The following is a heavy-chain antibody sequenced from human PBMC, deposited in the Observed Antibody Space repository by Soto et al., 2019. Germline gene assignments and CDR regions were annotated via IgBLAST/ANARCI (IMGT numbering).Heavy chain of an antibody. CDR3: APPRDYDFWSGPQPDY. CDR2: ISYDGSNK. Sequence: GGSLRLSCAASGFTFSSYAMHWVRQAPGKGLEWVAVISYDGSNKYYADSVKGRFTISRDNSKNTLYLQMNSLRAEDTAVYYCAPPRDYDFWSGPQPDYWGQGTLVTVSS. V-gene: IGHV3-30-3*01. D-gene: IGHD3-3*01. CDR1: GFTFSSYA. J-gene: IGHJ4*02.